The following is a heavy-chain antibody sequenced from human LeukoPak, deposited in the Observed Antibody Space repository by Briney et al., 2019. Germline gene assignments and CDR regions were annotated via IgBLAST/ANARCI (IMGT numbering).Heavy chain of an antibody. CDR3: AREVKTTVTIYYYYYMDV. CDR2: IYYSGST. CDR1: GGSISSSSYY. J-gene: IGHJ6*03. V-gene: IGHV4-39*07. Sequence: PSETLSLTCTVSGGSISSSSYYWGWIRQPPGKGLEWIGSIYYSGSTYYNPSLKSRVTISVDTSKNQFSLKLSSVTAADTAVYYCAREVKTTVTIYYYYYMDVWGKGTTVTVSS. D-gene: IGHD4-17*01.